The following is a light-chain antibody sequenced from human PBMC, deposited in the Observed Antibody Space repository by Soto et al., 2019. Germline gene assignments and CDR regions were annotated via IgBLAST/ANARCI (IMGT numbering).Light chain of an antibody. CDR1: SGHSSYA. V-gene: IGLV4-69*01. J-gene: IGLJ3*02. Sequence: QPVLTQSPSASASLGASVKLTCTLSSGHSSYAIAWHQQQPEKGPRYLMKLNSDGSHSKGDGIPDRFSGSSSGAERYLTISCLQSEDEGDYYCQTWGTGIHGVFGGGTKLTVL. CDR3: QTWGTGIHGV. CDR2: LNSDGSH.